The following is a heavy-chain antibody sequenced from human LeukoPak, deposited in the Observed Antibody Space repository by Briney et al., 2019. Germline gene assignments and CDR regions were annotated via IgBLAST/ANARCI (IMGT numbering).Heavy chain of an antibody. CDR1: GFTFSSYA. CDR3: ARDRVDRALRFLEWLGPVYYYYGMDV. Sequence: GGSLRLSCAASGFTFSSYAMSWVRQAPGKGLEWVSSMSGSGGSTDYADSVKGRFTISRDNAKNSLYLQMNSLRAEDTAVYYCARDRVDRALRFLEWLGPVYYYYGMDVWGQGTTVTVSS. D-gene: IGHD3-3*01. V-gene: IGHV3-21*01. J-gene: IGHJ6*02. CDR2: MSGSGGST.